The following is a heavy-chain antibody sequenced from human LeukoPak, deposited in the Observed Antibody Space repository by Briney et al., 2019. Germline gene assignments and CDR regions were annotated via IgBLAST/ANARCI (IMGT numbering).Heavy chain of an antibody. J-gene: IGHJ4*02. CDR2: ISYDGSNK. CDR3: ARDRSSSFDY. V-gene: IGHV3-30*04. CDR1: GFSFSNYE. D-gene: IGHD6-13*01. Sequence: GGSLRLSCATSGFSFSNYEMNWVRQAPGKGLEWVAVISYDGSNKYYADSVKGRFTISRDNSKNTLYLQMNSLRAEDTAVYYCARDRSSSFDYWGQGTLVTVSS.